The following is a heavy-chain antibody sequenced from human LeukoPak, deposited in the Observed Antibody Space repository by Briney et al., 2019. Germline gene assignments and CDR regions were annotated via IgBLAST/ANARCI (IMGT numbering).Heavy chain of an antibody. CDR1: GGTFSSYA. D-gene: IGHD3-22*01. V-gene: IGHV1-69*04. J-gene: IGHJ5*02. CDR2: IIPILGIA. Sequence: SVKVSCKASGGTFSSYAISWVRQAPGQGLEWMGRIIPILGIANYAQKFQGRVTITADKSTSTAYMELSSLRSEDPAVYYCARSGSRYDSSGYYPNWFDPWGQGTLVTVSS. CDR3: ARSGSRYDSSGYYPNWFDP.